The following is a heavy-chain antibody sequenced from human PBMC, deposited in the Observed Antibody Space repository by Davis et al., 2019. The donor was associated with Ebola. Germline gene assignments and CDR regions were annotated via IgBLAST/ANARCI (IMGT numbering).Heavy chain of an antibody. J-gene: IGHJ4*02. D-gene: IGHD5-18*01. CDR1: GFTFSSYS. V-gene: IGHV3-48*02. CDR2: ISSSSTL. Sequence: GESLKISCAASGFTFSSYSMNWVRQAPGKGLEWVSYISSSSTLYYADSVKGRFNISRDNAKNSLYRQMNSLRDEDTAVYYCARDGGSGYSYGEHFDYWGQGTLVTVSS. CDR3: ARDGGSGYSYGEHFDY.